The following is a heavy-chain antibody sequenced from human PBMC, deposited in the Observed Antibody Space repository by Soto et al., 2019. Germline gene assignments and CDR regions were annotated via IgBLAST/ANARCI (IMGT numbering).Heavy chain of an antibody. CDR2: ISSGSSST. CDR3: ARDPFGGSGTGGMDV. CDR1: GFIFSSYS. D-gene: IGHD3-10*01. Sequence: EVQVVESGGGLVQPGGSLRLSCAASGFIFSSYSMNWVRQAPGKGLEWVSYISSGSSSTYYADSVKGRFTISRDNAKNSLYLQMNSLRAEDTAVYYCARDPFGGSGTGGMDVWGQGTTVTVSS. V-gene: IGHV3-48*01. J-gene: IGHJ6*02.